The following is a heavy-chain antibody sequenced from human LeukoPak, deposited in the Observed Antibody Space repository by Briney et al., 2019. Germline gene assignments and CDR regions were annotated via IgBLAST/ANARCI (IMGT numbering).Heavy chain of an antibody. CDR2: INSDGSST. CDR1: GFTFSSYW. CDR3: ARVSEYQLPDY. J-gene: IGHJ4*02. Sequence: QPGGSLRLSCAASGFTFSSYWMHWVRQAPGKGLVWVSRINSDGSSTSYADPVKGRFTISRDNAKNTLYLQMNSLRAEDTAVYYCARVSEYQLPDYWGQGTLVTVSS. V-gene: IGHV3-74*01. D-gene: IGHD2-2*01.